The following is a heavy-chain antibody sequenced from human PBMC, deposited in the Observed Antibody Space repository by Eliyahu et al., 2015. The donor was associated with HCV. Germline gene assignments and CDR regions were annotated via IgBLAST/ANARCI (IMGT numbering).Heavy chain of an antibody. Sequence: EVQLVESGGGLVQPGGSLRLSCAASGFXFSSYDMHWVRQATGKGLEWVSAIGTAGDTYYPGSVKGRFTISRENAKNSLYLQMNSLRAGDTAVYYCARGNSSGWHGDFDYWGQGTLVTVSS. D-gene: IGHD6-19*01. J-gene: IGHJ4*02. CDR3: ARGNSSGWHGDFDY. CDR2: IGTAGDT. V-gene: IGHV3-13*01. CDR1: GFXFSSYD.